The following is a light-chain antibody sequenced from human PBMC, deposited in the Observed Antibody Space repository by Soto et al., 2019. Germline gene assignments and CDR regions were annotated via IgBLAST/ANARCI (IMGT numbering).Light chain of an antibody. Sequence: DIQMTQSPSSLSASVGDTVTITCQASQDITNQINWYQQGPGKAPNLLIYDASHLETGVPSRFSGRGSGTYFTLTITSLQPEDIATYYCQKHDGVPQFGPGTKVDF. CDR1: QDITNQ. J-gene: IGKJ3*01. V-gene: IGKV1-33*01. CDR2: DAS. CDR3: QKHDGVPQ.